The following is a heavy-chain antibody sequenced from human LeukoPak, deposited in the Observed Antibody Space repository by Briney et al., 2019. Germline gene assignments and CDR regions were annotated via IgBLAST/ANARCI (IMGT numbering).Heavy chain of an antibody. CDR1: GGSISSSYYY. Sequence: SETLSLTCTVSGGSISSSYYYWGWIRQPPGKGLEWIGSIYYSGSTYYNPSLKSRGTISVDTSKNQFSLKLRSVTAADTAVYYCARGFVYYDILTGYSRHGMDVWGQGTTVTVSS. CDR2: IYYSGST. CDR3: ARGFVYYDILTGYSRHGMDV. V-gene: IGHV4-39*01. J-gene: IGHJ6*02. D-gene: IGHD3-9*01.